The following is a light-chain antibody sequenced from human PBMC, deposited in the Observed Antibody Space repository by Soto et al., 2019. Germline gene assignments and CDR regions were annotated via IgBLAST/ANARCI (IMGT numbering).Light chain of an antibody. CDR1: QSVSSGY. Sequence: EIALTQSPGALSLSPGERATLSCRASQSVSSGYLAWYQQKPGQAPRLLIFATSRRATGIPDRFSGSGSGTDFTLTISRLEPEDVAVYYCQQYGSSPPITFGQGTRLEIK. CDR3: QQYGSSPPIT. V-gene: IGKV3-20*01. J-gene: IGKJ5*01. CDR2: ATS.